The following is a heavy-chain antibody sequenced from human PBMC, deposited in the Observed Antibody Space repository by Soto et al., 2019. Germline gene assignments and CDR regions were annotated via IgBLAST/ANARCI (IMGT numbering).Heavy chain of an antibody. J-gene: IGHJ6*02. CDR2: IIPIFGTA. D-gene: IGHD3-3*01. V-gene: IGHV1-69*13. CDR3: ARDRGDFYVPYV. CDR1: GGTFSSYA. Sequence: SVKVSCKASGGTFSSYAISWVRQAPGQGLEWMGGIIPIFGTANYAQKFQGRVTITADESTSTAYMELSSLRSEDTAVYYCARDRGDFYVPYVWGQGTTVTVSS.